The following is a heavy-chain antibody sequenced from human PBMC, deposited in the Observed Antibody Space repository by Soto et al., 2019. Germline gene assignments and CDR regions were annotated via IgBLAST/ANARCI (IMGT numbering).Heavy chain of an antibody. V-gene: IGHV4-39*01. D-gene: IGHD2-2*01. Sequence: SETLSLTCTVSGGSISSSGYYWGWIRQPPEKGLEWIGSIYYSGSTYYNPSLKSRVTISVDTSKNQFSLKLSSVTAADTAVYYCARRRVVVPAVMPYIVGTMDEMFVCWGQGTLVTVSS. CDR1: GGSISSSGYY. CDR3: ARRRVVVPAVMPYIVGTMDEMFVC. CDR2: IYYSGST. J-gene: IGHJ4*02.